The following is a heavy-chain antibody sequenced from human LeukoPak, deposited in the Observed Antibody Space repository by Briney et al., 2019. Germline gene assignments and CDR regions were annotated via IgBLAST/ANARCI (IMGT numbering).Heavy chain of an antibody. J-gene: IGHJ3*02. CDR3: ATDLSGQRWELLRTFDI. CDR1: GYTLTELS. Sequence: ASVKVSCKVSGYTLTELSMHWVRQAPGKGLEWMGGFDPEDGETIYAQKFQGRVTTTEDTSTDTAYMELSSLRSEDTAVYYCATDLSGQRWELLRTFDIWGQGTMVTVSS. D-gene: IGHD1-26*01. CDR2: FDPEDGET. V-gene: IGHV1-24*01.